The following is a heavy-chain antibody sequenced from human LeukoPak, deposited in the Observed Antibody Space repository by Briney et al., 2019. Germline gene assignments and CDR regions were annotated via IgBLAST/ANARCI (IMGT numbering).Heavy chain of an antibody. CDR1: GFTFSDYS. J-gene: IGHJ1*01. D-gene: IGHD3-10*01. V-gene: IGHV3-21*01. CDR3: VRDLLGSGSTTAYLYH. Sequence: GGSLRLSCAASGFTFSDYSMNWVRQAPGKGLEWVSSISRRSRHVYYAGSVKGRFTISRDDARNSLYLQMNSLRDEDMAVYFCVRDLLGSGSTTAYLYHWGQGTLVTVSP. CDR2: ISRRSRHV.